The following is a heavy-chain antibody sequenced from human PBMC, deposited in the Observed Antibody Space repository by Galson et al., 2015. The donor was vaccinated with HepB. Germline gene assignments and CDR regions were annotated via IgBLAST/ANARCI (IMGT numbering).Heavy chain of an antibody. D-gene: IGHD2-15*01. Sequence: SLRLSCAASGFTFSSYAMSWVRQAPGEGLEWVSIIYTVGSTHYAESVKGRFTISSDNSKNTLYLQMNSLRAEDTAVYYCASARSHFYNTSGGIDYWGQGTLVTVSS. J-gene: IGHJ4*02. CDR2: IYTVGST. CDR3: ASARSHFYNTSGGIDY. CDR1: GFTFSSYA. V-gene: IGHV3-66*01.